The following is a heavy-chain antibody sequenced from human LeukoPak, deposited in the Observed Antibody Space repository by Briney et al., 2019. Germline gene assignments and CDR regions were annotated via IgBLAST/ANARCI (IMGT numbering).Heavy chain of an antibody. D-gene: IGHD3-3*01. CDR2: IYPGDSDT. CDR3: ARPGGDDFWSGYLAGAFDI. J-gene: IGHJ3*02. Sequence: GESLKISCKGSGYSFTSYWIGWVRQMPGKGLEWMGIIYPGDSDTRYSRSFQGQVTISADKSISTAYLQWSSLKASDTAMYYCARPGGDDFWSGYLAGAFDIWGQGTMVTVSS. V-gene: IGHV5-51*01. CDR1: GYSFTSYW.